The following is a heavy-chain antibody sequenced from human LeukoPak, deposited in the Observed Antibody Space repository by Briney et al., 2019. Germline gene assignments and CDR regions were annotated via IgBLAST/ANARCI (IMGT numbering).Heavy chain of an antibody. CDR2: LYTSGST. D-gene: IGHD6-19*01. V-gene: IGHV4-4*07. Sequence: SETLSLTCTVSDGSISSYYWSCIRQPAGKGLEWIGRLYTSGSTNYNPSLKSRVTMSVDTSKYQFSLKLSSVTAADTAVYYCACSSGGWFWNYWGQGTLVTVSS. CDR1: DGSISSYY. CDR3: ACSSGGWFWNY. J-gene: IGHJ4*02.